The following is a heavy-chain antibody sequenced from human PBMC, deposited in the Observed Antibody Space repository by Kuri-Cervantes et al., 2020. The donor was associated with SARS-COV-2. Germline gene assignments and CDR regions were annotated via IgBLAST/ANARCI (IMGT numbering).Heavy chain of an antibody. Sequence: ASVKVSCKASGYTFTGYYMHWVRQAPGQGLEWMGWINPNSGGTNYAQKFQGRVTMTRDTSTDTAYMELSSLRSEDTAVYYCARDPTYYDFWSGYSRGNWFDPWGQGTLVTVSS. CDR3: ARDPTYYDFWSGYSRGNWFDP. J-gene: IGHJ5*02. D-gene: IGHD3-3*01. CDR2: INPNSGGT. CDR1: GYTFTGYY. V-gene: IGHV1-2*02.